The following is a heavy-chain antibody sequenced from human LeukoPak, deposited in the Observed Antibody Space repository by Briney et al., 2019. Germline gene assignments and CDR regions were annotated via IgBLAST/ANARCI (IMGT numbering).Heavy chain of an antibody. CDR2: VNHSGRT. J-gene: IGHJ4*02. CDR1: GGSFSGYY. CDR3: ARGVDYYGV. V-gene: IGHV4-34*01. D-gene: IGHD3-10*01. Sequence: PSETLSLTCAVYGGSFSGYYWNWIRQPPGKGLEWIGEVNHSGRTNYNPSLKSRVTISVDTSKKQFSLKLSSVTAADTAVYYCARGVDYYGVWGQGTLVTVSS.